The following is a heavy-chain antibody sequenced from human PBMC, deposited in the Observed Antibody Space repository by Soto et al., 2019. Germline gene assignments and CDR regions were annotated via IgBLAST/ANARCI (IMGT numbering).Heavy chain of an antibody. D-gene: IGHD6-6*01. CDR3: ARTRSFTLGFDYDGMDV. CDR2: IYPFDSDT. CDR1: GYNFTSHW. J-gene: IGHJ6*02. V-gene: IGHV5-51*01. Sequence: GESLKIACQGSGYNFTSHWIGWVRQMPGKGLELMGIIYPFDSDTRYSPSFQGQVTISADKSISSAYLHWSSLKASDTAVYYCARTRSFTLGFDYDGMDVWGQGTTVTVSS.